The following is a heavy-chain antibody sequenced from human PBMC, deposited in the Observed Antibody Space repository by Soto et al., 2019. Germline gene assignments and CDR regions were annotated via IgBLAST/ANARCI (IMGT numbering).Heavy chain of an antibody. V-gene: IGHV4-59*01. CDR2: IYYSGST. Sequence: SETLSLTCTVSGGSISSYYWSWIRQPPGKGLEWIGYIYYSGSTNYNPSLKSRVTISVDTSKNQFSLKLSSVTAADTAVYYCARADYGDYYFDYWGQGTXVTVSS. CDR3: ARADYGDYYFDY. D-gene: IGHD4-17*01. J-gene: IGHJ4*02. CDR1: GGSISSYY.